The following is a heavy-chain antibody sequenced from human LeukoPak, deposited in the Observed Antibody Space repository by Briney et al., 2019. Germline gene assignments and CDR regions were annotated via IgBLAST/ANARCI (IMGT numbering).Heavy chain of an antibody. CDR2: ISSNGGST. V-gene: IGHV3-64*01. CDR1: GFTFSSYA. J-gene: IGHJ4*02. CDR3: ARGRWLQKRRPFDY. D-gene: IGHD5-24*01. Sequence: GGSLRLSCAASGFTFSSYAMHWVRQAPGKGLEYVSAISSNGGSTYYANSVKGRFTISRDNSKNTLYLQMGSLRAEDMAGYYCARGRWLQKRRPFDYWGQGTLVTVSS.